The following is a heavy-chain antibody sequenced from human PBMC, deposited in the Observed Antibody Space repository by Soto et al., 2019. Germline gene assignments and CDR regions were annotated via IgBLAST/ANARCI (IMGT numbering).Heavy chain of an antibody. Sequence: QVQLQESGPGLVKPSGTLSLTCAVSGGSISSSNWWSWVRQPPGKGLEWIGEIYHSGSTNYNPSLKSRLTITVDKSNNQFALKLSSVAAADTAVYYCASEDLTGYYKAFDYWGQGTLVTVSS. V-gene: IGHV4-4*02. CDR2: IYHSGST. CDR3: ASEDLTGYYKAFDY. J-gene: IGHJ4*02. CDR1: GGSISSSNW. D-gene: IGHD3-9*01.